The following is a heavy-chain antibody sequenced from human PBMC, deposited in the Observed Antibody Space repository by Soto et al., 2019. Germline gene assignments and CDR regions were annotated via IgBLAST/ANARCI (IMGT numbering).Heavy chain of an antibody. D-gene: IGHD2-15*01. CDR3: VRQYSADCSGGLCFHAFDI. CDR2: VYYSGST. V-gene: IGHV4-61*01. J-gene: IGHJ3*02. Sequence: QVQLQESGPGLVKPSETLSLTCTVAGDSVSSGNSYWGWIRQPPGKGLEWIGYVYYSGSTQYNPSLKSRVTISVDTSKNQFSLKMTSVTAADTSMFYCVRQYSADCSGGLCFHAFDIWGQGTMVTVSS. CDR1: GDSVSSGNSY.